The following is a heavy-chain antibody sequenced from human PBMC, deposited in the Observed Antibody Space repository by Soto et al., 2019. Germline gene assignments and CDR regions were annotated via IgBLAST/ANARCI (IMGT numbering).Heavy chain of an antibody. D-gene: IGHD3-22*01. CDR1: GFSLSTSGMC. V-gene: IGHV2-70*01. J-gene: IGHJ4*02. CDR3: ARIPNYYASGCFDY. Sequence: SGPTLVNPTQTLTLTCTFSGFSLSTSGMCVSWIRQPPGKALEWLALIDWDDDKYYSTSLKTRLTISKDTSKNQVVLTMTNMDPVDTATYYCARIPNYYASGCFDYWGQGTLVTVSS. CDR2: IDWDDDK.